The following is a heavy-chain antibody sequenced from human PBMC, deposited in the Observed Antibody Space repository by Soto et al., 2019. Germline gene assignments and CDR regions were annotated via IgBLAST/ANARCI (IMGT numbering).Heavy chain of an antibody. CDR1: YGSISSGGYS. J-gene: IGHJ3*02. CDR2: IYHSGST. V-gene: IGHV4-30-2*01. Sequence: PSEPLSHTWTVSYGSISSGGYSWSWIRQPPGKGLEWIGYIYHSGSTYYNPSLKSRVTISVDRSKNQFSLKLSSVTAADTAVYYCARTPDIWGQGTMVTV. CDR3: ARTPDI.